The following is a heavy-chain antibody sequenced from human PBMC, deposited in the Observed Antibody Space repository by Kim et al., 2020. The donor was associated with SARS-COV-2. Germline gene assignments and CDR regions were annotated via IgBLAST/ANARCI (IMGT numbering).Heavy chain of an antibody. J-gene: IGHJ3*02. Sequence: SETLSLTCTVSGGSISSGDYYWSWIRQPPGKGLEWIGYIYYSGSTYYNPSLKSRVTISVDTSKNQFSLKLSSVTAADTAVYYCARAKFWSGYADDAFDIWGQGTMVTVSS. CDR2: IYYSGST. D-gene: IGHD3-3*01. CDR1: GGSISSGDYY. V-gene: IGHV4-30-4*01. CDR3: ARAKFWSGYADDAFDI.